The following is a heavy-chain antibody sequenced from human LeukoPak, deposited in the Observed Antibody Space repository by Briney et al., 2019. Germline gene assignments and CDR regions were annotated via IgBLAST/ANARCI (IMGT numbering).Heavy chain of an antibody. V-gene: IGHV4-39*01. CDR1: GGSISSSSYY. CDR2: IYYSGST. D-gene: IGHD2-15*01. Sequence: SETLSLTCTVSGGSISSSSYYWGWIRQPPGKGLEWIGSIYYSGSTFYSPSLKSRVTISLDTSTNQFSLKLTSVTATDTAIYYCARRYCSGGSCFYFDQWGQGTLVTVSS. J-gene: IGHJ4*02. CDR3: ARRYCSGGSCFYFDQ.